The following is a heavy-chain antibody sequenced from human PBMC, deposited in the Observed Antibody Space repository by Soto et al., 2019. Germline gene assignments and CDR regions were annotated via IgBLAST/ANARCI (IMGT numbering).Heavy chain of an antibody. CDR3: AREDSNYVEGLTGLAP. D-gene: IGHD4-4*01. J-gene: IGHJ5*02. V-gene: IGHV3-74*01. CDR1: GLIFSNYK. CDR2: ISTDGSIT. Sequence: GGSLRLSCAASGLIFSNYKMHWVRQAPGKGLVWVSRISTDGSITDYADSVKGRFTISRDNAKNPLYLQMNSLRAEDTAVYYCAREDSNYVEGLTGLAPWGQGTLVTVSS.